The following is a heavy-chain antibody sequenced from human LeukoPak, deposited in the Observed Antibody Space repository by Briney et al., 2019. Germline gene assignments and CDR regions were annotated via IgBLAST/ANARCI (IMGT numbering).Heavy chain of an antibody. CDR2: IIPIFGTA. CDR3: ARTIFGVVMDYYYYYYMDV. V-gene: IGHV1-69*13. Sequence: VASVKVSCKASGYTFTAYYMHWVRQAPGQGLEWMGGIIPIFGTANYAQKFQGRVTITADESTSTAYMELSSLRSEDTAVYYCARTIFGVVMDYYYYYYMDVWGKGTTVTVSS. J-gene: IGHJ6*03. D-gene: IGHD3-3*01. CDR1: GYTFTAYY.